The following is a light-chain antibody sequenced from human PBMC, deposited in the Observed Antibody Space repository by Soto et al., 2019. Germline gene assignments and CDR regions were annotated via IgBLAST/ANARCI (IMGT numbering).Light chain of an antibody. CDR1: QSVSSNY. Sequence: DILLTQSPGTLSLSPWERATLSCRASQSVSSNYLAWYQQKPGQAPRLLIYGASSRATGIPDRFSGSGSGTDFTLTISRLEPEDFAVYYCQQYGSTPRTFGQGTKVDIK. CDR3: QQYGSTPRT. CDR2: GAS. J-gene: IGKJ1*01. V-gene: IGKV3-20*01.